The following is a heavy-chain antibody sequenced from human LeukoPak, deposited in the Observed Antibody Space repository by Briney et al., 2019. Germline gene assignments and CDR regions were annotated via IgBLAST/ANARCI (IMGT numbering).Heavy chain of an antibody. J-gene: IGHJ5*02. CDR1: GYTFTSYD. CDR2: MNPNSGNT. V-gene: IGHV1-8*01. CDR3: ARGPPGIAAALGSIHWFDP. D-gene: IGHD6-13*01. Sequence: GASVKVSCKASGYTFTSYDINWVRQATGQGLEWMGWMNPNSGNTGYAQKFQGRVTMTRNTSISTAYMELSSLRSEDTAVYYCARGPPGIAAALGSIHWFDPWGQGTLVTVSS.